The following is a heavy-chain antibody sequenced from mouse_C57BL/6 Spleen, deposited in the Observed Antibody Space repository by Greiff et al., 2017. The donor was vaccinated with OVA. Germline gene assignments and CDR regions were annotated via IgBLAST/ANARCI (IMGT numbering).Heavy chain of an antibody. V-gene: IGHV1-59*01. J-gene: IGHJ2*01. Sequence: QVQLQQPGAELVRPGTSVKLSCKASGYTFTSYWMHWVKQRPGQGLERIGVIDPSDSYTNYNQKFKGKATLTVDTSSSTAYMQLSSLTSEDSAVYYCARRGYGNLFDYWGQGTTLTVSS. CDR1: GYTFTSYW. D-gene: IGHD2-10*02. CDR2: IDPSDSYT. CDR3: ARRGYGNLFDY.